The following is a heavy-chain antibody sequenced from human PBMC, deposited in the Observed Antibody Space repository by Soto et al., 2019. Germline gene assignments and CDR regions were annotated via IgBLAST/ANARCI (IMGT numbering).Heavy chain of an antibody. Sequence: QITLKESGPTLVKPTQTLTLTCTFSGFSLSTNAVGVGWSRQPPGKALERLALIYWDDDKRYSPSLKSRLAITKDTSKKQVVLTMTNMDPLDTATYYCAHGFSYADYFVPWGQGTLVTVSS. CDR2: IYWDDDK. D-gene: IGHD2-2*01. V-gene: IGHV2-5*02. CDR1: GFSLSTNAVG. J-gene: IGHJ4*02. CDR3: AHGFSYADYFVP.